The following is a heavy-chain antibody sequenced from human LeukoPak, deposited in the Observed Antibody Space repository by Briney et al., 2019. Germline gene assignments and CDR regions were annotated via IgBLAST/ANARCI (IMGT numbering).Heavy chain of an antibody. V-gene: IGHV1-2*02. Sequence: GASVKVSCKASGYTFTDYYFHWVRQAPGQGLEWMGYINPNSGGTNYAQKFQGRVTMTRDTSISTAYMELSRLKSDDTAVYYCARTWYSGSQEDAFDIWGQGTMVTVSS. CDR3: ARTWYSGSQEDAFDI. D-gene: IGHD1-26*01. CDR2: INPNSGGT. CDR1: GYTFTDYY. J-gene: IGHJ3*02.